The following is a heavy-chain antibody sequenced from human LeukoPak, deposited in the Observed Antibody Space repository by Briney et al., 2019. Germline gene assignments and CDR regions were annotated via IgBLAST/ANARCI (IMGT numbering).Heavy chain of an antibody. D-gene: IGHD3-22*01. CDR1: GFTFSIYA. Sequence: GGSLRLSCAASGFTFSIYAMTWVRQAPGKGLEGVSSISTTGSNTYYADSVKGRFTISRDNYKNTLYLQMNSLRAEDTAVYYCARDSGIYDSSGYYGLSYYGMDVWGQGTTVTVSS. V-gene: IGHV3-23*01. CDR2: ISTTGSNT. J-gene: IGHJ6*02. CDR3: ARDSGIYDSSGYYGLSYYGMDV.